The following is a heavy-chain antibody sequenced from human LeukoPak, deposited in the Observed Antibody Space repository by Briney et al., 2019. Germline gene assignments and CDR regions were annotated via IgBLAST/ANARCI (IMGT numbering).Heavy chain of an antibody. CDR3: AKDGSGTYPDAFDV. V-gene: IGHV3-23*01. CDR2: IRGSAGDT. CDR1: GFTFSNFA. Sequence: GGSLRLSCAASGFTFSNFAMTWVRQAPGKGLEWVSGIRGSAGDTYYADSVKGRFTISRDTSKNTLYLQMNSLRAEDTAVHYCAKDGSGTYPDAFDVWGQGTMVTVSS. J-gene: IGHJ3*01. D-gene: IGHD1-26*01.